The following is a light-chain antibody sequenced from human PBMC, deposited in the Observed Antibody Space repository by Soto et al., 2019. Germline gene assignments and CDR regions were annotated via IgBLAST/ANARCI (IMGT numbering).Light chain of an antibody. Sequence: DIQMTQSPSTLSASVGDRVTFTCRASQSISSWLAWYQQKPGKAPKLLIYKASNLETGVPSRFSGSGSGTEFTLTISSLQPDDFANYYCQQYNSDWTFGQGTKVEIK. CDR2: KAS. CDR1: QSISSW. J-gene: IGKJ1*01. V-gene: IGKV1-5*03. CDR3: QQYNSDWT.